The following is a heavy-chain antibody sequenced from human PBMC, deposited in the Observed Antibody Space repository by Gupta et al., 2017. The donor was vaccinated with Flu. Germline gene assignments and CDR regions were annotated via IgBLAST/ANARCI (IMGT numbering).Heavy chain of an antibody. CDR3: ARGGSYDKRMDF. CDR2: FYHTGNT. Sequence: QLQLQESGPGLVKPSDTLSIICCVAGDSIANGYYWGWIRQPPGKGLQWIGSFYHTGNTYYNPSLKSRVTILEDSSGNQFSLRLNSVTAADTAVYYCARGGSYDKRMDFWGQGTLVTVSP. D-gene: IGHD3-22*01. J-gene: IGHJ4*02. CDR1: GDSIANGYY. V-gene: IGHV4-38-2*01.